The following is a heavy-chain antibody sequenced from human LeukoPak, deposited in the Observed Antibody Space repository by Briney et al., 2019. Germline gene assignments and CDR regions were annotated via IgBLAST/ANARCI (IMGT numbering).Heavy chain of an antibody. Sequence: GGSLRLSCAASGFTFSSNYMRWVRQAPGEGLEWVSVICCGGRTYYADSVKGRFTISRDNSKNTLYLQMNSLRAEDTAVYYCANEPLPHPGIAGGYWGQGTLVTVSS. CDR1: GFTFSSNY. CDR2: ICCGGRT. CDR3: ANEPLPHPGIAGGY. V-gene: IGHV3-53*01. J-gene: IGHJ4*02. D-gene: IGHD6-13*01.